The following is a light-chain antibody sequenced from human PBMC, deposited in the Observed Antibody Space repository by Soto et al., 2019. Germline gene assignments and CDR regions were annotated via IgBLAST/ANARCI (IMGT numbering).Light chain of an antibody. CDR1: QSVSSN. CDR2: DAS. CDR3: QQYHNWPLT. V-gene: IGKV3-15*01. J-gene: IGKJ4*01. Sequence: EIVMTQSPATLSVSPGERATLACRARQSVSSNLAWYQQKPGQAPKLLIYDASTRATGIPARFSGSGSGTEFTLTISRLQSEDFAVYYCQQYHNWPLTVGGGTKVEIK.